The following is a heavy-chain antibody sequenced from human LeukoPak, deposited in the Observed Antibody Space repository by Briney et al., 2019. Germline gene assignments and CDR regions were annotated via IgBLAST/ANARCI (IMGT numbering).Heavy chain of an antibody. J-gene: IGHJ4*02. V-gene: IGHV3-23*01. CDR2: ISGSGDST. CDR1: GLTPSSCG. CDR3: AARPTSAAVAPSDF. D-gene: IGHD6-19*01. Sequence: GALRLSCAASGLTPSSCGMSWVRQAPGKGLEWVSAISGSGDSTYYADSVKGRFTISRDNSKSMLYLEMNSLRAEDTATYYCAARPTSAAVAPSDFWGQGTLVTVSS.